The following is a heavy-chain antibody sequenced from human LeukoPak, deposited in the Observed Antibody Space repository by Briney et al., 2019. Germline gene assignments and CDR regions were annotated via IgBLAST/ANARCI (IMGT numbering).Heavy chain of an antibody. V-gene: IGHV4-30-4*07. CDR1: GGSISSGGYS. J-gene: IGHJ6*03. D-gene: IGHD6-13*01. Sequence: SETLSLTCAVFGGSISSGGYSWNWIRQPPGKGLEWIGYIYNSGSTSYNPSLKSRVTISVDTSKNQFSLKLSSVTAADTAVYYCARGRYSYSSSWYTYGIYYYYYMDVWGKGTTVTISS. CDR2: IYNSGST. CDR3: ARGRYSYSSSWYTYGIYYYYYMDV.